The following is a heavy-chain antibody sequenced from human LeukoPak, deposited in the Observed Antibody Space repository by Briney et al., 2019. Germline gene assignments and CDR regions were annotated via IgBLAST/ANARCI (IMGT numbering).Heavy chain of an antibody. J-gene: IGHJ4*02. Sequence: AGGSLRLSCAGFGFTFSSYAMSWVRQAPGKGLEWVSAIGGSGGPTYYADSVKGRFTISRDNSKDTLYLQMNSLRDEDTAVYYCTKRLKTSGWFATFDYWGQGTPVTVSS. D-gene: IGHD6-19*01. CDR1: GFTFSSYA. CDR3: TKRLKTSGWFATFDY. V-gene: IGHV3-23*01. CDR2: IGGSGGPT.